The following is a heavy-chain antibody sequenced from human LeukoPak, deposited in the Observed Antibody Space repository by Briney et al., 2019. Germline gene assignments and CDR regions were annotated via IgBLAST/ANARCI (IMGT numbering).Heavy chain of an antibody. V-gene: IGHV4-34*01. J-gene: IGHJ5*02. CDR2: INHSGST. CDR3: ARTFYGSGHNWFDP. Sequence: SETLSLTCAVYGGSFSGYYWSWIRQPPGKGLEWIGEINHSGSTNYNPSLKSRVTISVDTSKNQFSLKLSSVTAADTAVYYCARTFYGSGHNWFDPWGQGTLVTVSS. CDR1: GGSFSGYY. D-gene: IGHD3-10*01.